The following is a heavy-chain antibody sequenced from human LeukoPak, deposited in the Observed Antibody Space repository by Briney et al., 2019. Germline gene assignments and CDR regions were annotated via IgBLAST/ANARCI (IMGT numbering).Heavy chain of an antibody. CDR2: ISGSGDTT. D-gene: IGHD2-2*01. Sequence: PGGSLRLSCAASGFTFSTYAMSWVRQAPGKGLEWVSSISGSGDTTYYADSVKGRFTISRDNSKNAVYLQMNSERVEDTAIYYCVFSAAARTYWGQRTLVTLSS. CDR3: VFSAAARTY. V-gene: IGHV3-23*01. CDR1: GFTFSTYA. J-gene: IGHJ4*02.